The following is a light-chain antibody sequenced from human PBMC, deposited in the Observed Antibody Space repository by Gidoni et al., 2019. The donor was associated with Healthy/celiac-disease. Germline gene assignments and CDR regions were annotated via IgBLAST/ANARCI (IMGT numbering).Light chain of an antibody. CDR1: QSISSW. CDR3: QQYNSYPLT. CDR2: KAS. J-gene: IGKJ4*01. Sequence: DIQMTQSPSTLSASVGDRVTITCRASQSISSWLAWYQQKPGKAPKLLIYKASSLESGVPSRFSSSGSGTEFTLTISSLQPDDFATYYCQQYNSYPLTFGGXTKVEIK. V-gene: IGKV1-5*03.